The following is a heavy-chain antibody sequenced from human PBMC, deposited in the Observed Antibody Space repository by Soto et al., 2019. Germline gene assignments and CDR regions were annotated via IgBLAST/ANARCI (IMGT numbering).Heavy chain of an antibody. D-gene: IGHD6-19*01. CDR3: ANSEIALACLVSFHPSAMGF. Sequence: GGSLRLSCAVSGFTFRSYGMHWVRQAPGKGLEWVAVISYDGRNKYYADSVKGRFTSSRDNPKNTLYLQMTRLRAEDTAVYYCANSEIALACLVSFHPSAMGFWDTGIIVAGSS. V-gene: IGHV3-30*18. CDR2: ISYDGRNK. CDR1: GFTFRSYG. J-gene: IGHJ6*04.